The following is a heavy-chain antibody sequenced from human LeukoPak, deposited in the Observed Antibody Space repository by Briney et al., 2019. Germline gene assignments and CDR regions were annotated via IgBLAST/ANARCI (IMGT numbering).Heavy chain of an antibody. V-gene: IGHV1-18*01. CDR3: ARSGPLGPLTGYYPAHFDY. D-gene: IGHD3-9*01. Sequence: AASVKVSSKASGYTFTSYGISWVRQAPGQGLEWMGWISAYNGNTNYAQKLQGRVTMTTDTSTSTAYMELRSLRSDDTAVYYCARSGPLGPLTGYYPAHFDYWGQGTLVTVSS. CDR1: GYTFTSYG. J-gene: IGHJ4*02. CDR2: ISAYNGNT.